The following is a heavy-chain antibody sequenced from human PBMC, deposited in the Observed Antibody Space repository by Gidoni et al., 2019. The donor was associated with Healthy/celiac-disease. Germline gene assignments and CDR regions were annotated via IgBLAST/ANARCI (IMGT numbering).Heavy chain of an antibody. D-gene: IGHD5-12*01. CDR2: INPSGGST. CDR1: GYTFTSYY. V-gene: IGHV1-46*01. CDR3: ASRYSGYDSYYYYGMDV. Sequence: QVQLVQAGAEVKKPGASVKASCKASGYTFTSYYMHWVRQAPGQGLEWMGIINPSGGSTSYAQKFQGRVTMTRDTATSTVYMELSSLRSQDTAVYYCASRYSGYDSYYYYGMDVWGQGPTVTVSS. J-gene: IGHJ6*02.